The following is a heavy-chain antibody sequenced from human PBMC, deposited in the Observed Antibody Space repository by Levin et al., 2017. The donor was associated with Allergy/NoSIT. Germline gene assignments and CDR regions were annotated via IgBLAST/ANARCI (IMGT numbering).Heavy chain of an antibody. CDR1: GFTFSDYS. V-gene: IGHV3-11*01. CDR2: ISRSGSTV. J-gene: IGHJ4*02. Sequence: PGGSLRLSCAASGFTFSDYSMTWIRQAPGKGLEWISYISRSGSTVFYADSVRGRFTVSRDNAKNSLYVQMNSLRADDTAVYYCAREQTTELDYWGQGTLVTVSS. D-gene: IGHD4-17*01. CDR3: AREQTTELDY.